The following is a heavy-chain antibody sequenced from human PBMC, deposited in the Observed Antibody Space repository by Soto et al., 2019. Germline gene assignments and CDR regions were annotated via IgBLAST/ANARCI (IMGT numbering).Heavy chain of an antibody. CDR1: GYTFTSYA. D-gene: IGHD3-3*01. V-gene: IGHV1-3*01. CDR3: ARDSAGLRFLEWSLDY. CDR2: INAGNGNT. Sequence: ASVKVSCKASGYTFTSYAMHWVRQAPGQRLERMGWINAGNGNTKYSQKFQGRVTITRDTSASTAYMELSSLRSEDTAVYYCARDSAGLRFLEWSLDYWGQGTLVTVSS. J-gene: IGHJ4*02.